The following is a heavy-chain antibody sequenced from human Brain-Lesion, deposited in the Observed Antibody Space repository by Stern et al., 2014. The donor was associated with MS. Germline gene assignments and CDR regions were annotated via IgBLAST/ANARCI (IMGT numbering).Heavy chain of an antibody. CDR1: GGSISSSNW. J-gene: IGHJ4*02. D-gene: IGHD6-13*01. V-gene: IGHV4-4*02. Sequence: QVQLGQSGPGLVKPSGTLSLTCAVSGGSISSSNWWSWVRQSPGKGLEWIGESDHSGSTIYNPSQKGRVTVSVKMPKTPSPLTLRSVTAADTAVYFCARFPASRPHVFDSWGQGTLVTVSS. CDR2: SDHSGST. CDR3: ARFPASRPHVFDS.